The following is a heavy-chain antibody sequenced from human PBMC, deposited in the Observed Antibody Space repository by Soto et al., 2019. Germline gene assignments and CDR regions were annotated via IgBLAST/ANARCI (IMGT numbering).Heavy chain of an antibody. D-gene: IGHD1-26*01. CDR3: ERMRGLGARRWLGP. Sequence: QVHLVQSGAEVKKPGAAVKVSCQSSGYTFTSHGLHWVRQAPGQRLEWMGWINTGTGHTQYSERFQGIVTFSTDTAASTGYWEVSSLRSEDTAVYYCERMRGLGARRWLGPWGQGTLVTVSS. J-gene: IGHJ5*02. CDR1: GYTFTSHG. V-gene: IGHV1-3*04. CDR2: INTGTGHT.